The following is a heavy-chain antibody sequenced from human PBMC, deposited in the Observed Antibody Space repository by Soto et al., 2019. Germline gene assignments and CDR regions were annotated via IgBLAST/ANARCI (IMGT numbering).Heavy chain of an antibody. J-gene: IGHJ5*02. CDR1: GGSFSGYF. Sequence: SETLSLTCTVSGGSFSGYFWTWIRQPPGKGLEWLAEINHSGITNYNPSVESRVSMSVDTSKNQFSLRLYSVTAADTAVYYCARCSLVVVPAPGFDPWGRGTLVTVSS. D-gene: IGHD2-2*01. CDR3: ARCSLVVVPAPGFDP. CDR2: INHSGIT. V-gene: IGHV4-34*01.